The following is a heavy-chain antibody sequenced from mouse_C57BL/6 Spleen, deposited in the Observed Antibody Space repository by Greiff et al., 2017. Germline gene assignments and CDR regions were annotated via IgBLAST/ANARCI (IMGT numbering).Heavy chain of an antibody. CDR2: INPNNGGT. CDR3: AKGAYDGYLY. D-gene: IGHD2-3*01. J-gene: IGHJ2*01. V-gene: IGHV1-22*01. Sequence: VQLQQSGPELVKPGASVKMSCKASGYTFTDYNMHWVKQSHGKSLEWIGYINPNNGGTSYNQKFKGKATLTVNKSSSTAYMELRSLTSEDAEVYYCAKGAYDGYLYWGQGTTLTVSS. CDR1: GYTFTDYN.